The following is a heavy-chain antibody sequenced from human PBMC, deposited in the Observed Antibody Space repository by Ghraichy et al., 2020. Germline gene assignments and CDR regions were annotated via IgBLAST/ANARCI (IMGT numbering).Heavy chain of an antibody. CDR2: ISYDGSAE. V-gene: IGHV3-30*09. Sequence: GGSPRLSCEATGFTFSSYAMHWVRQAPGKGLEWLAIISYDGSAESYADSVRGRFAISRDNSKNTVYLQVNRLRADDTAVYYCAKEKYSSSWSDFDYWGQGTLVTVSS. J-gene: IGHJ4*02. CDR1: GFTFSSYA. D-gene: IGHD6-13*01. CDR3: AKEKYSSSWSDFDY.